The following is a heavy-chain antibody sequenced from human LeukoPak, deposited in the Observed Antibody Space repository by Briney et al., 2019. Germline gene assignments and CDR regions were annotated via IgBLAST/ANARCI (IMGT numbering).Heavy chain of an antibody. D-gene: IGHD1-26*01. V-gene: IGHV4-34*01. CDR3: ARSHTNSGSYFGGAPPFYYYYMDV. CDR2: INHSGST. Sequence: PSETLSLTCAVYGGSFSGYYWSWIRQPPGKGLEWIGEINHSGSTNYNPSLKSRVTISVDTSKNQFSLKLSSVTAADTAVYYCARSHTNSGSYFGGAPPFYYYYMDVWGKGTTVTISS. CDR1: GGSFSGYY. J-gene: IGHJ6*03.